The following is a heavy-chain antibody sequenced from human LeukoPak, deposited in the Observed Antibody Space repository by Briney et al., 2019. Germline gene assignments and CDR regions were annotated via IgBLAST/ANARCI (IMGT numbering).Heavy chain of an antibody. V-gene: IGHV1-69*04. CDR2: IIPILGIA. Sequence: GSSVKVSCKASGGTFSSYAISWVRQAPGQGLEWMGRIIPILGIANYAQKFQGRVTITADKSTSTAYMELSSLRSEDTAVYYCASCMDYDSSGYYYWGQGTLVTVSS. D-gene: IGHD3-22*01. CDR3: ASCMDYDSSGYYY. J-gene: IGHJ4*02. CDR1: GGTFSSYA.